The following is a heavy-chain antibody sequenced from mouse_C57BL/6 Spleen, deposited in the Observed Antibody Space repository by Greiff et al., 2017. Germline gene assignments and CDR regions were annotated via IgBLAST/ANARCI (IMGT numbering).Heavy chain of an antibody. Sequence: VQLQQPGAELVKPGASVKLSCTASGYTFTSYWMHWVKQRPGRGLEWIGRIDPISGGTKYNEKFKSKATLTVDKPSSTAYMQLSSLTSEDSAVYYGAREIYYGNYGYFDYWGQGTTLTVSS. V-gene: IGHV1-72*01. CDR3: AREIYYGNYGYFDY. CDR2: IDPISGGT. J-gene: IGHJ2*01. CDR1: GYTFTSYW. D-gene: IGHD2-1*01.